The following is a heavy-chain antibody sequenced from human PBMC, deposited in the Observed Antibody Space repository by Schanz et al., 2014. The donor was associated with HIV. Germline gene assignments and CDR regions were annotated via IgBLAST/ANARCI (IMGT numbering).Heavy chain of an antibody. V-gene: IGHV3-33*01. CDR1: GFTFSTYG. Sequence: QVQLVESGGGVVQPGGSLRLSCAASGFTFSTYGMHWVRQAPGKGLEWVAVIWYDGSNKYYSDSVKGRFTISRDNSNNTLYLQMNSLRAEDTAVYYCARDSPTYYSDSSGYYPLGYGGQGPLVTVSP. CDR3: ARDSPTYYSDSSGYYPLGY. CDR2: IWYDGSNK. J-gene: IGHJ4*02. D-gene: IGHD3-22*01.